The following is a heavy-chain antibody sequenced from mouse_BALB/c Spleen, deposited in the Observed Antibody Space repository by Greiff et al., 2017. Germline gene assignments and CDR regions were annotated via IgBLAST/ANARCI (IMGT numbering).Heavy chain of an antibody. V-gene: IGHV1S22*01. CDR3: TRWNTSCAY. J-gene: IGHJ3*01. D-gene: IGHD5-2*01. CDR1: GYTFTSYW. CDR2: IYPGSGST. Sequence: LQQPGSELVRPGASVKLSCKASGYTFTSYWMHWVKPRPGQGLEWIGNIYPGSGSTNYDEKFKSKATLTVDTSSSTAYMQLSSLTSEDSAVYYCTRWNTSCAYWGQGTLVTVSA.